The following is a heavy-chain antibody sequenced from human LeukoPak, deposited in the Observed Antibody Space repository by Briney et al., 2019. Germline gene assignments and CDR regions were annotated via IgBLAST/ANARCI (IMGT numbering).Heavy chain of an antibody. CDR3: ARAPSGGSMDV. CDR1: GYTFTSYY. V-gene: IGHV1-46*01. Sequence: ASVKVSCKASGYTFTSYYMHWVRQAPGQGLGWMGIINPSGGNTSYAQKFQGRVTMTRDTSTSTVYMELSSLRSEDTAVYYCARAPSGGSMDVWGKGTTVTVSS. J-gene: IGHJ6*03. CDR2: INPSGGNT. D-gene: IGHD1-26*01.